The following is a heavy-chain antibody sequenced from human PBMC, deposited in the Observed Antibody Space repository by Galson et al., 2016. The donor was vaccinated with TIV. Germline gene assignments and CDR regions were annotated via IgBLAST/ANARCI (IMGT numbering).Heavy chain of an antibody. CDR2: IDSSGTT. J-gene: IGHJ4*02. CDR1: GFTLSHKY. CDR3: ARSYDSRGNRGRFDR. V-gene: IGHV3-53*01. Sequence: SLRLSCAASGFTLSHKYMSWVRQAPGKGLECVSVIDSSGTTYYADSVKGRYTISSDNSQNTVNLQMNSLRADDTAGYYCARSYDSRGNRGRFDRWGQGTLVIVSS. D-gene: IGHD3-22*01.